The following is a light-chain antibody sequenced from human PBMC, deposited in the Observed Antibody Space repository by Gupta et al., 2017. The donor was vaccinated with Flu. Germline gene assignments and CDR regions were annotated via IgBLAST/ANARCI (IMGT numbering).Light chain of an antibody. V-gene: IGLV1-40*01. Sequence: SFLTQAPFTSWAPGPEVHISCSGSSSNIGAGYDVHWYQQLPGTAPHLLIYGNSNRPSGVPDGFSGSKSCTSSSLAITGVQAEDEADYYCQSYDSGRLGYYVFGTGTKVTVL. J-gene: IGLJ1*01. CDR2: GNS. CDR1: SSNIGAGYD. CDR3: QSYDSGRLGYYV.